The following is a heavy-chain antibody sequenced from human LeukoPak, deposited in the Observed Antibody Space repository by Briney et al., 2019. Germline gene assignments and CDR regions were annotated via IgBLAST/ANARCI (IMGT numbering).Heavy chain of an antibody. CDR1: GFTFSSYG. CDR3: AKLSAVAGMGFDP. Sequence: GRSLRLSCAASGFTFSSYGMHWVRQAPGKGLEWVAVISYDGSNKYYADSVKGRFTISRGNSKNTLYLQMNSLRAEDTAVYYCAKLSAVAGMGFDPWGQGTLVTVSS. J-gene: IGHJ5*02. D-gene: IGHD6-19*01. V-gene: IGHV3-30*18. CDR2: ISYDGSNK.